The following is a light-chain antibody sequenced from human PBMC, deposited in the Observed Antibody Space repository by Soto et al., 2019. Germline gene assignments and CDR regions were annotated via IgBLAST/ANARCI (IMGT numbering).Light chain of an antibody. CDR2: GAS. Sequence: EIVLTQSPGTLSFSPGERASLSCRASQSVNNNSLAWYQQKPGQAPRILIYGASTRATGIPDRFSGSGSGTDFTLTITRLEPEDFAVYFCQQYGDSRTFGQGTKVEIK. V-gene: IGKV3-20*01. CDR3: QQYGDSRT. CDR1: QSVNNNS. J-gene: IGKJ1*01.